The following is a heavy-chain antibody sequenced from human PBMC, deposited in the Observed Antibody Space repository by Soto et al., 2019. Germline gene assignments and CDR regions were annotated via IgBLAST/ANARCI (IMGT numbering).Heavy chain of an antibody. CDR3: ATDSATSYFGMDV. CDR2: VNESGST. Sequence: SETLSLASAVYAGSFTGNYRSWLRQPPGKGLEWAGEVNESGSTNFNPSLKSRVTIPVDTSKKQFTMKLTSVAAADTAVYYCATDSATSYFGMDVWGHGTTVTVSS. J-gene: IGHJ6*02. D-gene: IGHD1-26*01. V-gene: IGHV4-34*01. CDR1: AGSFTGNY.